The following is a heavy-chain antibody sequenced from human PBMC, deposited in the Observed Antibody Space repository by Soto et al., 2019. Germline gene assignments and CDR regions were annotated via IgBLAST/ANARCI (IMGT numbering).Heavy chain of an antibody. Sequence: EVQLVESGGGLVQPGGSLRLSCAASGFTFSSYSMNWVRQAPGKGLEWVSYISSSSSTIYYADSVKGRFTISRDNAKNSLFLQMNRLGAEDTAVYYCARDGWFGGFLSWGQGTLVTVSS. J-gene: IGHJ5*02. CDR3: ARDGWFGGFLS. CDR1: GFTFSSYS. D-gene: IGHD3-10*01. CDR2: ISSSSSTI. V-gene: IGHV3-48*01.